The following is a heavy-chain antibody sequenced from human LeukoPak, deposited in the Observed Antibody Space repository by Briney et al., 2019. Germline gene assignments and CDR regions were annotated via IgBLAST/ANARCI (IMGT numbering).Heavy chain of an antibody. J-gene: IGHJ3*02. CDR1: GFTFSSYA. V-gene: IGHV3-64*02. D-gene: IGHD3-16*01. CDR3: ARDGGTDAFDI. Sequence: GGSLRLSCAASGFTFSSYAMHWVRQAPGKGLEYVSGISSNGGSTYYAGSVKGRFTISRDNAKNSLYLQMNSLRAEDTAVYYCARDGGTDAFDIWGQGTMVTVSS. CDR2: ISSNGGST.